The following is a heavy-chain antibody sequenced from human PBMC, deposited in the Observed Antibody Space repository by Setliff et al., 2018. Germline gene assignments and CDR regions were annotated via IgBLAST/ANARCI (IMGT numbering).Heavy chain of an antibody. Sequence: PGGSLRLSCAASGFAFSTYAVSWVRQAPGKGLEWLASINPHGTEKYYVDSVKGRFTISRDNAKNSLSLQMNSLRTEDTAVYYCVGAGTYSYWGQGTLVTVSS. J-gene: IGHJ4*02. CDR3: VGAGTYSY. CDR1: GFAFSTYA. CDR2: INPHGTEK. D-gene: IGHD3-10*01. V-gene: IGHV3-7*01.